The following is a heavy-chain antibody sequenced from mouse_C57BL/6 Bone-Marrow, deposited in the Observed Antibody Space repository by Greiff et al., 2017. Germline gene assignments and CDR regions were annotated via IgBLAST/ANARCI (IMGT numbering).Heavy chain of an antibody. D-gene: IGHD1-1*01. CDR3: TSLMVVEEDY. Sequence: QVQLQQSGAELVRPGASVTLSCKASGYTFTDYEMHWVKQTPVHGLEWIGAIDPETGGTAYNQKFKGTAILTADKSSSTAYMELRSLTSEDSAVYYCTSLMVVEEDYWGQGTTLTVSS. CDR1: GYTFTDYE. V-gene: IGHV1-15*01. CDR2: IDPETGGT. J-gene: IGHJ2*01.